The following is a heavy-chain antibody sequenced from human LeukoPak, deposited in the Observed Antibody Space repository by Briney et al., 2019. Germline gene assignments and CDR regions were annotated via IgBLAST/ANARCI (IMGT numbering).Heavy chain of an antibody. V-gene: IGHV4-4*09. CDR2: IAHSGDT. CDR1: GGSITSYY. J-gene: IGHJ4*02. D-gene: IGHD5-18*01. Sequence: SETLSLTCTVSGGSITSYYWSWIRQPPGKGLECIAYIAHSGDTNYNPSLKSRATISMDTSKNQFSPKLNSVTAADTAVYYCARTARVFDFWGQGIQVTVSS. CDR3: ARTARVFDF.